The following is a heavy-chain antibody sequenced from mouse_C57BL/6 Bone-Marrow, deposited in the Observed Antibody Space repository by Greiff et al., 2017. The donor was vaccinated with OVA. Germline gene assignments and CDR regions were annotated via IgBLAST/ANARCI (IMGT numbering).Heavy chain of an antibody. CDR2: INPSSGYT. V-gene: IGHV1-7*01. J-gene: IGHJ4*01. Sequence: QVQLQQSGAELAKPGASVKLSCKASGYTFTSYWMHWVKQRPGQGLEWIGYINPSSGYTKYNQKFKDKATLTADKSSSPAYMQLSSLTYEDSAVYYCARWRGWGYDEGGLYAMDYWGQGTSVTVSS. CDR3: ARWRGWGYDEGGLYAMDY. D-gene: IGHD2-2*01. CDR1: GYTFTSYW.